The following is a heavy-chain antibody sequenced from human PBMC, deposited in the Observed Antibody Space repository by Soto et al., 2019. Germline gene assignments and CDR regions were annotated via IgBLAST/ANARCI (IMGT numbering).Heavy chain of an antibody. CDR2: ISGSGGST. Sequence: QLGGSLRLSCAASGFTFSSYAMSWVRQAPGKGLEWVSAISGSGGSTYYADSVKGRFTISRDNSKNTLYLQMNSLRAEDTAVYYCAKDRISIAAAGKDFQHWGQGTLVTVSS. CDR3: AKDRISIAAAGKDFQH. V-gene: IGHV3-23*01. J-gene: IGHJ1*01. CDR1: GFTFSSYA. D-gene: IGHD6-13*01.